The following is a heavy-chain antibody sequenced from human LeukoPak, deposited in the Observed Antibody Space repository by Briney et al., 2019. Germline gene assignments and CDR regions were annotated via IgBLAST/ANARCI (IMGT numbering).Heavy chain of an antibody. CDR1: GYTFTGYY. CDR2: INPNSGGT. J-gene: IGHJ5*02. CDR3: AREGNIPAGDWFDP. V-gene: IGHV1-2*02. Sequence: GASVKVSCKASGYTFTGYYMHWVRQAPGQGLEWMGWINPNSGGTNYEQKFQGRVTMTRDTSISTAYMELSRLRSDDTAVYYCAREGNIPAGDWFDPWGQGTLVTVSS. D-gene: IGHD2-21*01.